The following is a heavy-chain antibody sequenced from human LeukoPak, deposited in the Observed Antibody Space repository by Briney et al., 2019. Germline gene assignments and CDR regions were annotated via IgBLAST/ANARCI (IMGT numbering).Heavy chain of an antibody. CDR2: ISYDGSNK. CDR1: GFTFSSYA. Sequence: GGSLRLSCAASGFTFSSYAMHWVRQAPGKGLEWVAVISYDGSNKYYADSVKGRFTISRDNSKNTLYLQMNSLRAEDTAVYYCARDYGSSGPYYFDYWGQGTLVTVSS. J-gene: IGHJ4*02. CDR3: ARDYGSSGPYYFDY. D-gene: IGHD3-22*01. V-gene: IGHV3-30*04.